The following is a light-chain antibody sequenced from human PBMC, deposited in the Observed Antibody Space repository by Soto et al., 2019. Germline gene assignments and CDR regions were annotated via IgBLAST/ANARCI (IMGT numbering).Light chain of an antibody. CDR1: SSNIGSNT. CDR3: AAWDDSLNGGV. CDR2: SNN. V-gene: IGLV1-44*01. J-gene: IGLJ3*02. Sequence: QSVLTQPPSASGTPGQRVTISCSGSSSNIGSNTVNWYQQLRGTAPKLLIYSNNQRPSGVPDRFSGSKSGPSASLAISGLQSEDEADYYCAAWDDSLNGGVFGGGTKVAVL.